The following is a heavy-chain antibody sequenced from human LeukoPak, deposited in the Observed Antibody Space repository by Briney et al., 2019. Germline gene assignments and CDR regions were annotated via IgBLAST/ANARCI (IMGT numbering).Heavy chain of an antibody. CDR1: GGSINTYY. V-gene: IGHV4-59*01. CDR3: AAESERWLVRS. Sequence: SETLSLTCTVSGGSINTYYWSWIRQPPGKGLEWIGYVSYSGSTNYNPSLKSRVTISVDTSKNQFSLKPSSVTAADTAVYYCAAESERWLVRSWGQGTLVTVSS. J-gene: IGHJ4*02. D-gene: IGHD6-19*01. CDR2: VSYSGST.